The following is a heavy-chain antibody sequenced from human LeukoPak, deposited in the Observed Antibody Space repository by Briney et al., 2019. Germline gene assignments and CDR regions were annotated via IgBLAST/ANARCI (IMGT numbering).Heavy chain of an antibody. CDR3: ARGGVYSPYVVVPAAYDY. Sequence: ASVKVSCKASGYTFTSYGISWVRQAPGQWLEWMGWINPNSGGTNYAQKFQGRVTMTRDTSISTAYMELSRLRSDDTAVYYCARGGVYSPYVVVPAAYDYWGQGTLVTVSS. CDR2: INPNSGGT. J-gene: IGHJ4*02. D-gene: IGHD2-2*01. CDR1: GYTFTSYG. V-gene: IGHV1-2*02.